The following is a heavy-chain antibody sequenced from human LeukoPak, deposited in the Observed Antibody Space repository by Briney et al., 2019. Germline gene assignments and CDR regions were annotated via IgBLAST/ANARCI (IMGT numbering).Heavy chain of an antibody. Sequence: PGGSLRLSCAASGFTFSSYWMHWVRQAPGKGLVWVSRTDSDGSSTIYADSVKGRFTISRDNAKNTLYLQMNSLRAEDTAVYHCVRADYYYMGYWGQGTLVTVSS. D-gene: IGHD3-10*01. CDR3: VRADYYYMGY. CDR1: GFTFSSYW. J-gene: IGHJ4*02. V-gene: IGHV3-74*01. CDR2: TDSDGSST.